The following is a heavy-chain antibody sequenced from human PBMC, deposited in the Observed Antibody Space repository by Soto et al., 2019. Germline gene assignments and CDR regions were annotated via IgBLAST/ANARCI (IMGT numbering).Heavy chain of an antibody. V-gene: IGHV4-59*01. J-gene: IGHJ4*02. D-gene: IGHD6-19*01. CDR1: GGSISSFY. Sequence: PSETLSLTCTVSGGSISSFYWSWFRQPPGKGLEWIGYIYYTGNTDYNPSLKSRVTILVDTSKNQFSLKLTSVTAADTAVYYCARAGSSGWISDYWGQGTLVTVS. CDR2: IYYTGNT. CDR3: ARAGSSGWISDY.